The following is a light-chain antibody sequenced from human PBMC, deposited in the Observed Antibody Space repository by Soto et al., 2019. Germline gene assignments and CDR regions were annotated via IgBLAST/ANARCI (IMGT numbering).Light chain of an antibody. CDR2: DVS. CDR1: SSDVGGDTY. CDR3: SSYTTSSTSYV. V-gene: IGLV2-14*01. Sequence: QSALTHPASVSGSPGQSITSSCTGTSSDVGGDTYVSWYQQHPGKAPKLMIYDVSNRPSGVSNRFSGSKSGNTASLTISGLQAEDEADYYCSSYTTSSTSYVFGTWTKLTVL. J-gene: IGLJ1*01.